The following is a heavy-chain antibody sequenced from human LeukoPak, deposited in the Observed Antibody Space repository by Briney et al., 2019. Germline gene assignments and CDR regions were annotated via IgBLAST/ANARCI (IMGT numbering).Heavy chain of an antibody. CDR2: IIPILGIA. Sequence: SVKVSCKASGGTFSSYTISWVRQAPGQGLEWMGRIIPILGIANYAQKFQGRVTITADKSTSTAYMELSSLRSEDTAVYYCARSVSGDRYPNGYWGQGTLVTVSS. CDR3: ARSVSGDRYPNGY. V-gene: IGHV1-69*02. CDR1: GGTFSSYT. J-gene: IGHJ4*02. D-gene: IGHD7-27*01.